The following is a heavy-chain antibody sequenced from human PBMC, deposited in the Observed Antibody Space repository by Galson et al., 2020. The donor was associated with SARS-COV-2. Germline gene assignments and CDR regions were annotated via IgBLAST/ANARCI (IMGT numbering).Heavy chain of an antibody. CDR2: TSYDGTIK. CDR3: ARGHEWLDY. Sequence: SLKISCVASGFTFNSYPMHWVRQTPGKGLEWVAVTSYDGTIKDYADSVKGRFTISRDNFKNTLFLQMNSLRVEDTAVYYCARGHEWLDYWGQGTLVTVSS. J-gene: IGHJ4*02. CDR1: GFTFNSYP. D-gene: IGHD5-12*01. V-gene: IGHV3-30*04.